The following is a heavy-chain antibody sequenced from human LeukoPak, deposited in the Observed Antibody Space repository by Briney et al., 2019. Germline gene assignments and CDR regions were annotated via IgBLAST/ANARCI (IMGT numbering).Heavy chain of an antibody. CDR2: ISVYNGHT. Sequence: ASVKVCCKASGYTFAGFGISWVRQAPGPRLEWIGCISVYNGHTNYAQKLQDRVTMTTDTSTNTAYMELRSLRSGDTAVYYCAKFCSGGGCYHNWFDPWGQGTLVTVSS. J-gene: IGHJ5*02. D-gene: IGHD2-15*01. V-gene: IGHV1-18*01. CDR3: AKFCSGGGCYHNWFDP. CDR1: GYTFAGFG.